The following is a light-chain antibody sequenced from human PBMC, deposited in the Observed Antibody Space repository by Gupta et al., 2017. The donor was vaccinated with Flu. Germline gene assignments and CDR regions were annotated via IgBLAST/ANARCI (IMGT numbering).Light chain of an antibody. Sequence: NCKSSQSVLYDSTEKDYLSWYQQKPGQPPKLLISWATTRESGVPDRFSASGSGTDFTLTIAGLQAEDVAVYYCQQYYDVPFTFGGGTKVEIK. J-gene: IGKJ4*01. CDR3: QQYYDVPFT. CDR2: WAT. CDR1: QSVLYDSTEKDY. V-gene: IGKV4-1*01.